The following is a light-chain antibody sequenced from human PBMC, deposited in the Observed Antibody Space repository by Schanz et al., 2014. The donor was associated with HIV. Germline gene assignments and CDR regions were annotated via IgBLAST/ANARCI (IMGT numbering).Light chain of an antibody. CDR1: TSNIGGYNY. CDR3: CSYTTTSTYV. Sequence: QSALTQPASVSGSPGQSIAISCTGTTSNIGGYNYVSWYHQHPGKAPKLLIYAVSNRPSGVSDRFSGSKSGNTASLTISGLKTEDEADYYCCSYTTTSTYVFGAGTKLTVL. V-gene: IGLV2-14*03. CDR2: AVS. J-gene: IGLJ1*01.